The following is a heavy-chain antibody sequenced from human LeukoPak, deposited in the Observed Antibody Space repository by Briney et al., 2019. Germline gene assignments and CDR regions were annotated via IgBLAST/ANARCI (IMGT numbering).Heavy chain of an antibody. CDR2: IYSGGNT. V-gene: IGHV3-66*01. D-gene: IGHD2-2*01. Sequence: GWSLTLSCAASGFTVSNNYMTGVRQAPGKGLEWVSIIYSGGNTYYADSVQGRFTISRDNSKNTLYLQMNSLRAEDTAVYHCASSREATSNWFVYWGQGTLVTVSS. J-gene: IGHJ5*01. CDR3: ASSREATSNWFVY. CDR1: GFTVSNNY.